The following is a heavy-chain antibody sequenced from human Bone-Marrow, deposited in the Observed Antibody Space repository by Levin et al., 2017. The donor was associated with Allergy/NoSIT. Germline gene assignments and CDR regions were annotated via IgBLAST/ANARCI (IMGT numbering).Heavy chain of an antibody. CDR3: GRNDYAYRWGRYRPLYCGL. D-gene: IGHD3-16*01. CDR1: GGSIGSNSYY. Sequence: SETLSLTCTVSGGSIGSNSYYWGWIRQSPAKGLEWIGSISYTGKTYDNPSLKSRITVSVDNSKNQFSLKLTSLTVADTAVFYCGRNDYAYRWGRYRPLYCGLWGQGTLLPVSS. J-gene: IGHJ1*01. V-gene: IGHV4-39*01. CDR2: ISYTGKT.